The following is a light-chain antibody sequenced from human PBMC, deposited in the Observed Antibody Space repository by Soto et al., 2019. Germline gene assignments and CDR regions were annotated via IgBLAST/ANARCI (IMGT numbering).Light chain of an antibody. CDR1: KLDDKY. J-gene: IGLJ1*01. Sequence: SYELTQPPSVSVSPGQTANITCSGDKLDDKYTSWYRQRPGQSPVLVIYQDDRRPSGIPERFSGSTSGHTATLTVTGSQAMDEADYYSLAWDSSTASYVFGTGTKVTVL. V-gene: IGLV3-1*01. CDR2: QDD. CDR3: LAWDSSTASYV.